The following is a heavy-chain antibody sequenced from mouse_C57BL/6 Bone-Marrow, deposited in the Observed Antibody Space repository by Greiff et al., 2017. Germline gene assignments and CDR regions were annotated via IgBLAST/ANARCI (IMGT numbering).Heavy chain of an antibody. V-gene: IGHV1-80*01. CDR1: GYAFSSYW. J-gene: IGHJ3*01. D-gene: IGHD2-2*01. Sequence: VQLQQSGAELVKPGASVKISCKASGYAFSSYWMNWVKQRPGKGLEWIGQIYPGDGDTNYNGKFKGKATLTADKSSRTAYMQLSNLTSEDSAVYVCAVDHYGYDWFAYGGQGTLVTVSA. CDR2: IYPGDGDT. CDR3: AVDHYGYDWFAY.